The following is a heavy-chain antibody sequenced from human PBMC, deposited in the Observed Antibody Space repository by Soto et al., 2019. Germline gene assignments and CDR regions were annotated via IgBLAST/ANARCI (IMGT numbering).Heavy chain of an antibody. D-gene: IGHD6-13*01. CDR1: GFTFSSFG. Sequence: GASLKISCAASGFTFSSFGMHWVRQAPGKGLGWVAFISFDGSNKYYVDSVKGRFIISRDNSKNTLSLQMNSLKAEDTAVYYCAKDTSKYSNNWPAYYGLDVWGQGTTVTVS. V-gene: IGHV3-30*18. J-gene: IGHJ6*02. CDR3: AKDTSKYSNNWPAYYGLDV. CDR2: ISFDGSNK.